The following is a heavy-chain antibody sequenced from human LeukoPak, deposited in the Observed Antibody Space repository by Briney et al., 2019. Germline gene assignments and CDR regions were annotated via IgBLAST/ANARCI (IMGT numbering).Heavy chain of an antibody. V-gene: IGHV1-69*13. Sequence: SVKVSCKASGGTFSSYAISWVRQAPGQGLEWMGGIIPIFGTANYAQKFQGRVTITADESTSTAYMELSSLRSEDTAVYYCAREMVRGVIASSSVYWGQGTLVTVSS. D-gene: IGHD3-10*01. CDR2: IIPIFGTA. CDR1: GGTFSSYA. J-gene: IGHJ4*02. CDR3: AREMVRGVIASSSVY.